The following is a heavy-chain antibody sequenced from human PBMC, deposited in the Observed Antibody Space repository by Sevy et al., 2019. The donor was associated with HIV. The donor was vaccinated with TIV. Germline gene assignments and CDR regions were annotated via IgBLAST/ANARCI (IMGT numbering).Heavy chain of an antibody. Sequence: ASVKVSCKASGYTFTNNGINWVRQAPGQGLEWMGWSSTYYSNTKYAQKFQGRVTMTTDKSTSTAYMETRSLRSDDTAVYYCARDLDIAVAAYDYWGQGTLVTVSS. V-gene: IGHV1-18*04. J-gene: IGHJ4*02. D-gene: IGHD6-19*01. CDR3: ARDLDIAVAAYDY. CDR2: SSTYYSNT. CDR1: GYTFTNNG.